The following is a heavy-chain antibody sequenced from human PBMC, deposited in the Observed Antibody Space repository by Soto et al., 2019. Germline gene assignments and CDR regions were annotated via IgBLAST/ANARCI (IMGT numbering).Heavy chain of an antibody. CDR3: ACDRSGDYFSHYDD. D-gene: IGHD3-22*01. V-gene: IGHV1-69*13. CDR2: IIPIFGTA. J-gene: IGHJ4*02. CDR1: SATFTSHA. Sequence: SVKGSRQTSSATFTSHAISWVRQAPGQGLEWMGGIIPIFGTANYAQKFPARVTMTAAESTSTTYMELSSLRSEDTAGYDCACDRSGDYFSHYDDWGQGSLVKGSS.